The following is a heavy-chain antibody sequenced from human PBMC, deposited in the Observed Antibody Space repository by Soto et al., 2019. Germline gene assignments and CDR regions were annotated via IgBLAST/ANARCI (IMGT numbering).Heavy chain of an antibody. Sequence: PSESLSLTCTVSGASIGGSSYYWGWIRQPPGKGLEWIANIYHSGRTHYNPSLKSRLTISVDTSKNHCSLKLTSVTAADMAVYYCARGVVPDVWGQGTTVTVSS. CDR3: ARGVVPDV. V-gene: IGHV4-39*02. J-gene: IGHJ6*02. CDR2: IYHSGRT. CDR1: GASIGGSSYY. D-gene: IGHD6-6*01.